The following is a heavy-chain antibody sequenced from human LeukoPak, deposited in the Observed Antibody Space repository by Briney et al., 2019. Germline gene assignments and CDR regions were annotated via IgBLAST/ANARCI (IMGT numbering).Heavy chain of an antibody. CDR3: ARDSSIRGVRAGDY. V-gene: IGHV3-48*03. CDR1: GFAFSTYE. D-gene: IGHD3-10*01. CDR2: ISGTSGTI. J-gene: IGHJ4*02. Sequence: PGGSLRLSCAASGFAFSTYEMNWVRQAPGKGLKWLSYISGTSGTIYYADSVKGRFTISRDNAKSSLYLQMDSLRAEDTAVYYCARDSSIRGVRAGDYWGQGTLVTVSS.